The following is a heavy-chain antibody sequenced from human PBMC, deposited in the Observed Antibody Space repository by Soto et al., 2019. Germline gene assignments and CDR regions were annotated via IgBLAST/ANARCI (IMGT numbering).Heavy chain of an antibody. Sequence: SEPLSLTCTVSGGSVSSGSYYWSWIRQPPGKGLEWIGYIAYSGDTYYNPSLKSRVTISQDTSSNQFSLTMNSVSASDTAVYYGARDWGPYWFDAWGQGILVTV. CDR2: IAYSGDT. CDR3: ARDWGPYWFDA. CDR1: GGSVSSGSYY. D-gene: IGHD3-16*01. V-gene: IGHV4-61*01. J-gene: IGHJ5*02.